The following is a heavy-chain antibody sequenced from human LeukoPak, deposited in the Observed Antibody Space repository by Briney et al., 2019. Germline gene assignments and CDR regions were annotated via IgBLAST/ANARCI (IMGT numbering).Heavy chain of an antibody. Sequence: SETVSLTCVVSGASISSSDWWSWVRQSPGKGLEWIGEIDYTGSRNYNPSLKSRVAMSVDTSKNQFSLELTSVTAADTAEYYCARAVHPQRVPVKDAYGLDVWGQGTTVTVSS. D-gene: IGHD2-8*02. V-gene: IGHV4-4*02. CDR1: GASISSSDW. CDR2: IDYTGSR. J-gene: IGHJ6*02. CDR3: ARAVHPQRVPVKDAYGLDV.